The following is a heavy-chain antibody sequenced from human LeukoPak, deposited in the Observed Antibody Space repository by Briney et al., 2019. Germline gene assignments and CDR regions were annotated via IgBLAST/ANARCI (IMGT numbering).Heavy chain of an antibody. J-gene: IGHJ4*02. Sequence: GGSLRLSCAASGFTFSSYWMSWVRQAPGKGLEWVANIKQDGREKYYADSVKGRFTISRDNAKNSLYLQMSSLRAEDTAVYYCARDWAPVVYWGQGTLVTVSS. D-gene: IGHD3-16*01. CDR2: IKQDGREK. CDR3: ARDWAPVVY. CDR1: GFTFSSYW. V-gene: IGHV3-7*01.